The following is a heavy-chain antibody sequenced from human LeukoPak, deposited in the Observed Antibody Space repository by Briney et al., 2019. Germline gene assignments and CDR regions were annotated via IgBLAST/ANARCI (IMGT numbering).Heavy chain of an antibody. CDR2: IIPIFGTA. D-gene: IGHD5-24*01. Sequence: ASVKVSCKASGGTFSSHAISWVRQAPGQGLEWMGGIIPIFGTANYAQKFQGRVTITADESTSTAYMELSSLRSEDTAVYYCATREPWGRDGYRYYFDYWGQGTLVTVSS. J-gene: IGHJ4*02. CDR3: ATREPWGRDGYRYYFDY. V-gene: IGHV1-69*13. CDR1: GGTFSSHA.